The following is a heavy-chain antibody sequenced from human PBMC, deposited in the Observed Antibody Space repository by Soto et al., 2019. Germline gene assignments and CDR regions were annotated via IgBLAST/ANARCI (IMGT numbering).Heavy chain of an antibody. Sequence: EVQLLESGGGLIQPGGSLRLSCAASGFTFSTYAMNWVRQTPGKGLEWVATISSSAISTNYADSVKGRFTISRDNSKNVLYLRMTSLSTEDTAVYFCAKKAYDAVTGHYFDYWGQGTLVTVSS. CDR1: GFTFSTYA. CDR3: AKKAYDAVTGHYFDY. CDR2: ISSSAIST. D-gene: IGHD3-9*01. V-gene: IGHV3-23*01. J-gene: IGHJ4*02.